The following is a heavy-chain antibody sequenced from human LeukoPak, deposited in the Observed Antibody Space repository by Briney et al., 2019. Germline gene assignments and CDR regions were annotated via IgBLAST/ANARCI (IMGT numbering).Heavy chain of an antibody. CDR2: IYYSGST. CDR1: GGSISSSSYY. V-gene: IGHV4-39*07. Sequence: SETLSLTCTVSGGSISSSSYYWGWIRQPPGKGLEWIGSIYYSGSTYYNPSLKSRVTISVDTSKNQFSLKLSSVTAADTAVYYCARDRGSQPFIDYWGQGTLVTVSS. CDR3: ARDRGSQPFIDY. D-gene: IGHD1-26*01. J-gene: IGHJ4*02.